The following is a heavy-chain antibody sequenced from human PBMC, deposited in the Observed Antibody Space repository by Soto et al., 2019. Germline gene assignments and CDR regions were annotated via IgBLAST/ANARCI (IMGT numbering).Heavy chain of an antibody. V-gene: IGHV4-59*01. CDR3: AKSRGSGWSFDY. D-gene: IGHD6-19*01. CDR2: IYYSGKS. CDR1: GGSIGTDY. Sequence: PSETLSLTCTVSGGSIGTDYWSLFRQSPGKGLEWIGYIYYSGKSTYNPSLEIRVTISLYKSNNQFSLKLTSLNAADTAVYYCAKSRGSGWSFDYWDRRTLVTAPQ. J-gene: IGHJ4*02.